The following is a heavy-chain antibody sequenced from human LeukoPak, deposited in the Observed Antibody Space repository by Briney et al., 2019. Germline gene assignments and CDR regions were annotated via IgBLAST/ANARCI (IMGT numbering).Heavy chain of an antibody. CDR3: ARDFELSH. V-gene: IGHV3-64*04. Sequence: GGSLRLSCSASGFIISNYAMHWVRQAPGKGLEYVSAISANGGRTYYADSVKGRFTISRDNSKNTLYLQMNSLRAEDTAVYYCARDFELSHWGQGTLVTVSS. CDR1: GFIISNYA. CDR2: ISANGGRT. D-gene: IGHD3-16*02. J-gene: IGHJ4*02.